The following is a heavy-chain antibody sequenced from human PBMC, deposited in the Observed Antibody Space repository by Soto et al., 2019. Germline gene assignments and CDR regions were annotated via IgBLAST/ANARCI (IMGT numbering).Heavy chain of an antibody. Sequence: PETLSLTCAVYGGSFSGYYWSWIRQPPGKGLEWIGEINHSGSTNYNPSLKSRVTISVDTSKNQFSLKLSSVTAADTAVYYCGTGYCSAGSCALDYWGQGTLVTVSS. V-gene: IGHV4-34*01. D-gene: IGHD2-15*01. CDR3: GTGYCSAGSCALDY. CDR1: GGSFSGYY. J-gene: IGHJ4*02. CDR2: INHSGST.